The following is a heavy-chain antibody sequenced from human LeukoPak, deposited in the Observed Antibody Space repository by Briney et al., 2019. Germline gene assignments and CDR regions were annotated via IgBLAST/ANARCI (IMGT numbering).Heavy chain of an antibody. V-gene: IGHV4-59*08. Sequence: SETLSLTCTVSGGSISSYYWTWIRQSPVKGLEWIGYIYNSGSTNYNPSLKSRVTISVDTSKNQFSLKLSSVTAADTAVYYCARGYGGNSGVGFDYWGQGTLVTVSS. CDR2: IYNSGST. J-gene: IGHJ4*02. CDR3: ARGYGGNSGVGFDY. D-gene: IGHD4-23*01. CDR1: GGSISSYY.